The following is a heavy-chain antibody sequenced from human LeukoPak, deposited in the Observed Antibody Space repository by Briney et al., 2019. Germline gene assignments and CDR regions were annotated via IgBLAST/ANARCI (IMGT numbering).Heavy chain of an antibody. D-gene: IGHD4-23*01. J-gene: IGHJ1*01. V-gene: IGHV4-4*09. CDR2: IYTSGST. CDR3: ARGEDYRGNSGYFQH. Sequence: SETLSLTCTVSGGSISSYYWSWIRQPPGKGLEWIGYIYTSGSTNYNPSLKSRVTISVDTSKNQFSLKLSSVTAADTAVYYCARGEDYRGNSGYFQHWGQGTLVTVSS. CDR1: GGSISSYY.